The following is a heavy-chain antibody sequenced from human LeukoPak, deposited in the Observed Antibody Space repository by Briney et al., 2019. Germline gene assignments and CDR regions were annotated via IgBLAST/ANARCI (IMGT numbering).Heavy chain of an antibody. CDR1: GYTFTSYY. Sequence: ASVKVSCKASGYTFTSYYMHWVRQAPGQGLEWMGIINPSGGSTSYAQKFQGRVTMTRDTSTSTVYMELSSLRSEDTAVYYCARDRRYYGSGTYNDYYYYYYMDVWGKGTTVTISS. J-gene: IGHJ6*03. CDR3: ARDRRYYGSGTYNDYYYYYYMDV. D-gene: IGHD3-10*01. V-gene: IGHV1-46*01. CDR2: INPSGGST.